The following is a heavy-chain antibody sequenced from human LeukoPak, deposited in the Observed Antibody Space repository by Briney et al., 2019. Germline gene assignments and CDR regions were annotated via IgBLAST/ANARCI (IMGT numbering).Heavy chain of an antibody. CDR2: VRSSGAIT. Sequence: GGTLRLSCVASGFTFSHYGMNWVRQAPGKGLEWVSGVRSSGAITYYADSVKGRFTISRDNSKNTLYLQMNSLRAEDTAVYYCAKDLSSGWPDAFDIWGQGTMVTVSS. D-gene: IGHD6-19*01. CDR3: AKDLSSGWPDAFDI. J-gene: IGHJ3*02. V-gene: IGHV3-23*01. CDR1: GFTFSHYG.